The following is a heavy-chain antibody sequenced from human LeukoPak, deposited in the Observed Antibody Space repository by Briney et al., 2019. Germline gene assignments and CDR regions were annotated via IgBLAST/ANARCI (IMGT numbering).Heavy chain of an antibody. Sequence: GGSLRLSCAASGFSFSSSWMHWVSQAPGKGLVWVARISPDGSSALSADSVRGRFTISRDNADNTLYLQLNSLRAEDTAVYYCARVSFCPRCHFDYWGQGTLVTVSS. CDR2: ISPDGSSA. CDR1: GFSFSSSW. V-gene: IGHV3-74*03. CDR3: ARVSFCPRCHFDY. D-gene: IGHD2/OR15-2a*01. J-gene: IGHJ4*02.